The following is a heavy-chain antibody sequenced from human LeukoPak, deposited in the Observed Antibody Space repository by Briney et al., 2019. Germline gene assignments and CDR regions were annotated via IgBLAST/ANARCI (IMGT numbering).Heavy chain of an antibody. J-gene: IGHJ4*02. Sequence: GGSLRLSCSASGFPFSSYAMHWVHQAPGKGLEYVSAISDSGGSTYYADSVKGRFTISRDNSKNTLYLQMNSLRAEDTAVYYCAKAPSIAARPPFDYWGQGTLVTVSS. CDR1: GFPFSSYA. CDR2: ISDSGGST. V-gene: IGHV3-64*04. D-gene: IGHD6-6*01. CDR3: AKAPSIAARPPFDY.